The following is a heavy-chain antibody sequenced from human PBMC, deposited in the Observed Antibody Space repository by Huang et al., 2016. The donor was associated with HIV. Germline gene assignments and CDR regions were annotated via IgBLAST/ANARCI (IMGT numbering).Heavy chain of an antibody. J-gene: IGHJ5*02. CDR3: VRDQGRLAVGGIDNWFDP. Sequence: QVRLQESGPGLVKPSETLSLSCTVSGDSVSSHYWGWIRHPPGKGLEWIGTVYDSGTTKSNPRLKIRITMSVDTSKNGFSLNITSVSAADTAMYFCVRDQGRLAVGGIDNWFDPWGQGALVTVSS. CDR1: GDSVSSHY. CDR2: VYDSGTT. D-gene: IGHD6-19*01. V-gene: IGHV4-59*02.